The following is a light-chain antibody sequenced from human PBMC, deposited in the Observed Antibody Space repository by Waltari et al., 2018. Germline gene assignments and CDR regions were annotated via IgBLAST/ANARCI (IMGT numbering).Light chain of an antibody. Sequence: DFVMTQSPDSLAVSLGERASINCKSRQSVLYSSNNKNYLAWYQQKPGQPPKLLLYWASTRESGVPDRFSGSGSGTDFTLTISSLQAEDVAVYYCQQYYSTPNTFGQGTKLEIK. CDR2: WAS. CDR1: QSVLYSSNNKNY. J-gene: IGKJ2*01. CDR3: QQYYSTPNT. V-gene: IGKV4-1*01.